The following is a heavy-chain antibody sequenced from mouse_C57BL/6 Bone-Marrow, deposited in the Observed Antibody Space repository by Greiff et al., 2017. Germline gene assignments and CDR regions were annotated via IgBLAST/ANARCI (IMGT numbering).Heavy chain of an antibody. CDR2: IYPRSGNT. Sequence: LQESGAELARPGASVKLSCKASGYTFTSYGISWVKQRTGQGLEWIGEIYPRSGNTYYNEKFKGKATLTADKSSSTAYMELRSLTSEDSAVYFCARFFDYDWFAYWGQGTLVTVSA. CDR3: ARFFDYDWFAY. D-gene: IGHD2-4*01. V-gene: IGHV1-81*01. J-gene: IGHJ3*01. CDR1: GYTFTSYG.